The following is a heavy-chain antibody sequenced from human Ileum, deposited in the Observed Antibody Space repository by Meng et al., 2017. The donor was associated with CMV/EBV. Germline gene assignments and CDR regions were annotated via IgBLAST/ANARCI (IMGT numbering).Heavy chain of an antibody. CDR3: AREGESWSIVVVRDYYYYGMDV. CDR1: GFTFSSYS. V-gene: IGHV3-21*01. Sequence: GESLKISCAASGFTFSSYSMNWVRQAPGKGLEWVSSISSSSYIYYADSVKGRFTISRDNAKNSLYLQMNSLRAEDTAVYYCAREGESWSIVVVRDYYYYGMDVWGQGTTVTVSS. J-gene: IGHJ6*02. D-gene: IGHD3-22*01. CDR2: ISSSSYI.